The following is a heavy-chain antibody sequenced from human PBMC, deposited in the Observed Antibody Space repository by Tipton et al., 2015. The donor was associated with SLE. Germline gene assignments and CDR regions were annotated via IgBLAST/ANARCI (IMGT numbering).Heavy chain of an antibody. CDR1: GGSISSHY. CDR3: ARDWGGYCSSTSCLRGFYY. V-gene: IGHV4-4*08. J-gene: IGHJ4*02. D-gene: IGHD2-2*03. Sequence: TLSLTCTVSGGSISSHYWSWIRQPPGKGLEWIGYIYTSGSTNYNPSLKSRVTISGDTSKNQFSLKLSSVTAADTAVYYCARDWGGYCSSTSCLRGFYYWGQGTLVTVSS. CDR2: IYTSGST.